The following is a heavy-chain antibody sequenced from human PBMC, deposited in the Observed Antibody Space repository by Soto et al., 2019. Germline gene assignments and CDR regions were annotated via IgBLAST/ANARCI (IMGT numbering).Heavy chain of an antibody. CDR1: GFSFSYYG. V-gene: IGHV3-33*01. CDR2: IWYDGSNI. Sequence: QVQIVESGGGVVQPGRSLRLSCTASGFSFSYYGMHWVRQAPGKGLEWVAVIWYDGSNIYYADSVSGRFTIARDNSKNTQHLQMNSLRAEDTAVDYCARGVDYGDYAIDYWGQGTLVTVAS. D-gene: IGHD4-17*01. J-gene: IGHJ4*02. CDR3: ARGVDYGDYAIDY.